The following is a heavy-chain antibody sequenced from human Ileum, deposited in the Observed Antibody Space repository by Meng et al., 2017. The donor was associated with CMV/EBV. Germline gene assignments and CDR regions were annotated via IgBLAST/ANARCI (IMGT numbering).Heavy chain of an antibody. CDR2: ISYYGSNK. CDR3: ARDRDLWSGYFDY. Sequence: CAASGFPFSSHAMHWLRQAQGQGLEWVAVISYYGSNKSYADSVKGRFSISRDNSKNTLYLQMNSLRAEDAAVYYCARDRDLWSGYFDYWGQGTLVTVSS. D-gene: IGHD3-3*01. J-gene: IGHJ4*02. CDR1: GFPFSSHA. V-gene: IGHV3-30*04.